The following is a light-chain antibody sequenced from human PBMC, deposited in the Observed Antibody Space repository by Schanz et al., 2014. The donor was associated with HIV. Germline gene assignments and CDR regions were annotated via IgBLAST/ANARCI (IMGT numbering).Light chain of an antibody. Sequence: QSALTQPPSASGSPGQSVTISCTGTSSDVGGYHYVSWYQQNPGKAPKLMIYEVSKRPSGVPDRFSGSKSDNTASLTVSGLQAEDEADYYCSSSGGSNNFVIFGGGTKLTVL. CDR1: SSDVGGYHY. J-gene: IGLJ2*01. CDR2: EVS. V-gene: IGLV2-8*01. CDR3: SSSGGSNNFVI.